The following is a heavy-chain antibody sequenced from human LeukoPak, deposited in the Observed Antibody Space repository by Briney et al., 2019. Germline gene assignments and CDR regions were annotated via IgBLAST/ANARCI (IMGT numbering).Heavy chain of an antibody. CDR1: GGSFSGYY. CDR2: INHSGST. Sequence: SETLSLTCAVYGGSFSGYYWSWIRRPPGKGLEWIGEINHSGSTNYNPSLKSRVTISVDTSKNQFSLKLSSVTAADTAVYYCARLPQWLGHYYYYGMDVWGQGTTVTVSS. V-gene: IGHV4-34*01. CDR3: ARLPQWLGHYYYYGMDV. D-gene: IGHD6-19*01. J-gene: IGHJ6*02.